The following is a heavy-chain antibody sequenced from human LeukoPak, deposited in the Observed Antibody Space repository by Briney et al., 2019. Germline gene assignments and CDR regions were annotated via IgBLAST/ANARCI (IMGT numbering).Heavy chain of an antibody. J-gene: IGHJ4*02. V-gene: IGHV4-59*08. CDR3: AGIVGATSVSY. CDR1: DDSFSSHY. Sequence: SETLSLTCTVSDDSFSSHYWTWIRQPPGKGLEWIGYISYIGSTNYNPSLKSRVTISVDTSKNQFSLKLSSVTAADTAVYYCAGIVGATSVSYWGQGTLVTVSS. D-gene: IGHD1-26*01. CDR2: ISYIGST.